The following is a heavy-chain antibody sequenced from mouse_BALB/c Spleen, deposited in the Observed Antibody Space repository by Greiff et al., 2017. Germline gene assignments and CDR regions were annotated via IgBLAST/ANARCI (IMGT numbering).Heavy chain of an antibody. D-gene: IGHD1-2*01. Sequence: EVQLVESGPGLVKPSQSLSLTCTVTGYSITSDYAWNWIRQFPGNKLEWMGYISYSGSTSYNPSLKSRISITRDTSKNQFFLQLNSVTTEDTATYYCARWGTTATLYWYFDVWGAGTTVTVSS. CDR1: GYSITSDYA. V-gene: IGHV3-2*02. J-gene: IGHJ1*01. CDR3: ARWGTTATLYWYFDV. CDR2: ISYSGST.